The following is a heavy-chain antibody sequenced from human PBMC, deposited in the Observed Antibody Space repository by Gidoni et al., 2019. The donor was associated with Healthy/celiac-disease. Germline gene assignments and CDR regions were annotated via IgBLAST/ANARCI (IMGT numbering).Heavy chain of an antibody. V-gene: IGHV3-30*18. D-gene: IGHD6-13*01. CDR3: AKDPWRRQQLVPQYFDY. CDR2: ISYDGSNK. CDR1: GFTFSRYG. J-gene: IGHJ4*02. Sequence: QVQLVESGGGVVQPGRSLRLSCAASGFTFSRYGMHWVRQAPGKGLELVAVISYDGSNKYYADSVKGRFTISRDNSKNTLYLQMNSLRAEDTAVYYCAKDPWRRQQLVPQYFDYWGQGTLVTVSS.